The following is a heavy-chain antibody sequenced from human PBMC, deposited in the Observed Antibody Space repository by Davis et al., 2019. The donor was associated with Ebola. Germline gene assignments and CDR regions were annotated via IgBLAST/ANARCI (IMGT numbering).Heavy chain of an antibody. CDR2: IYPGDSDT. CDR1: GYSYTSYW. CDR3: ARHPLDAFDI. J-gene: IGHJ3*02. V-gene: IGHV5-51*01. Sequence: GESLNTPCKGPGYSYTSYWIGWVRQMPGKGLERMGIIYPGDSDTRYSPSFQGQVTISADKSISTAYLKWSSLKASDTAMYYCARHPLDAFDIWGQGTMVTVSS.